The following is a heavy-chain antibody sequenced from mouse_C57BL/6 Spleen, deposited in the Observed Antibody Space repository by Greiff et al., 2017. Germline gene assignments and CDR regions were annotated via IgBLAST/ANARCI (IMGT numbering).Heavy chain of an antibody. Sequence: VQLQESGPELVKPGASVKISCKASGYAFSSSWMNWVKQRPGKGLEWIGRIYPGDGDTNYNGKFKGKATLTADKSSSTAYMQLSSLTSEDSAVYFCARTGYYAMDYGGQGTSVTVSS. D-gene: IGHD4-1*01. J-gene: IGHJ4*01. CDR1: GYAFSSSW. CDR2: IYPGDGDT. CDR3: ARTGYYAMDY. V-gene: IGHV1-82*01.